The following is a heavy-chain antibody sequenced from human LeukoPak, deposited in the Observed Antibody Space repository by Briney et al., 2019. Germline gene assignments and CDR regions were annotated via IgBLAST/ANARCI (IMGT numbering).Heavy chain of an antibody. V-gene: IGHV3-7*01. CDR3: AREGSGYCSSTSCHTYFDY. CDR2: IKQDGGEK. Sequence: QTGGSLRLSCAASGFTFSSYWMSWVRQAPGKGLEWVANIKQDGGEKYFLDSVKGRFTISRDNAKNSLYLQMNSLRAEDTAVYYCAREGSGYCSSTSCHTYFDYWGQGTLVTVSS. CDR1: GFTFSSYW. J-gene: IGHJ4*02. D-gene: IGHD2-2*01.